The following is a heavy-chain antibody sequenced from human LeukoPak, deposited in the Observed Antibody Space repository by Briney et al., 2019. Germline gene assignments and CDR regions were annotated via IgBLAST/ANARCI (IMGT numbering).Heavy chain of an antibody. CDR3: AKLVESSSTDY. D-gene: IGHD6-6*01. CDR1: GFTFSSYA. CDR2: ISGSGGST. V-gene: IGHV3-23*01. Sequence: GGSLRLSCAASGFTFSSYAMSWVRQAPWKELEWVSAISGSGGSTYYADPVKGRFTISRDNSKSTLYLQMNSLRAEDTAVYYCAKLVESSSTDYWGQGTLVTVSS. J-gene: IGHJ4*02.